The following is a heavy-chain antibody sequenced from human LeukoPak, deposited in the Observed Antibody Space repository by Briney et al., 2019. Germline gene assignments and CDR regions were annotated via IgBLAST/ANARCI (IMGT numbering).Heavy chain of an antibody. CDR1: GFTFSSYW. J-gene: IGHJ4*02. Sequence: PGGSLRLSCAASGFTFSSYWMHWVRQAPGKGLEWVSTISGSSGYIFYADSVKGRFTISRDNAKNSLYLQMNSLRAEDTALYYCARGSYSSGWLIDYWGQGTLVTVSS. D-gene: IGHD6-19*01. CDR3: ARGSYSSGWLIDY. CDR2: ISGSSGYI. V-gene: IGHV3-21*06.